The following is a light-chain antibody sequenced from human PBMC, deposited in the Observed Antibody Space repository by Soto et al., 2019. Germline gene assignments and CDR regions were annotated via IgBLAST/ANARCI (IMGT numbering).Light chain of an antibody. CDR1: QSVLYSSNNKNY. CDR2: WAS. J-gene: IGKJ1*01. CDR3: QQYYSTPRT. Sequence: DIVMTQSPDSLAVSLGERATTNCKSSQSVLYSSNNKNYLAWYQQKPGQPPKLLIYWASTRESGVPDRFSGSGSGTDFTLTISSLQAEDAAVYYCQQYYSTPRTFGQGTKVEIK. V-gene: IGKV4-1*01.